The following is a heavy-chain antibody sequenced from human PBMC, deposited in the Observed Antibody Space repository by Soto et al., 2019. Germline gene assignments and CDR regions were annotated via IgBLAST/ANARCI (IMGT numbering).Heavy chain of an antibody. J-gene: IGHJ4*02. CDR1: GYTFTDYA. D-gene: IGHD5-18*01. CDR3: ARDTGYTFGSLNY. Sequence: HVELVQSGADVKKPGASVTISCKASGYTFTDYALHWVRQAPGQRLEWMGWMNAGVGNTLYSQKFQGRITITRDTSASTAYMELNSLKFEDRAIYYFARDTGYTFGSLNYWGPGTLVTVSS. V-gene: IGHV1-3*01. CDR2: MNAGVGNT.